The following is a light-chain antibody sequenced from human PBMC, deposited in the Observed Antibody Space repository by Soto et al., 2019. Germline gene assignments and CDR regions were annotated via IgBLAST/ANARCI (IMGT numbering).Light chain of an antibody. CDR1: QSVSKY. Sequence: EIVLTQSPATLSLSPGERATLSCRASQSVSKYLAWYQQKPGQAHRLLIHDASNRATGIPARFSGSGSGTDVTLTISSLEPEDFGVYYCQQRRNWPQITFGGGTKVEIK. CDR2: DAS. V-gene: IGKV3-11*01. CDR3: QQRRNWPQIT. J-gene: IGKJ4*01.